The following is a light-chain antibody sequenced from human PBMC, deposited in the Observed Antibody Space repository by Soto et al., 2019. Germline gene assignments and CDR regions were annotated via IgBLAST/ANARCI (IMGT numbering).Light chain of an antibody. CDR1: SSNIGSNY. CDR3: GTWDTSLSAEL. Sequence: QSVLTQPPSVSAAPGQRATISCSGSSSNIGSNYVSWYQQLPGTAPKLLIYDNNERPSGIADRFSGSKSGTSATLGITGLQTGDEADYYCGTWDTSLSAELFGGGTKLTVL. J-gene: IGLJ2*01. V-gene: IGLV1-51*01. CDR2: DNN.